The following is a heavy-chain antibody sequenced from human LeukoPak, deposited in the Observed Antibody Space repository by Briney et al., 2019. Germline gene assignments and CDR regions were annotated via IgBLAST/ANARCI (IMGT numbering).Heavy chain of an antibody. D-gene: IGHD6-13*01. V-gene: IGHV4-59*01. CDR1: GGSISSYY. CDR2: IYYSGST. CDR3: ARIAAAGTWFDP. Sequence: SETLSLTCTVSGGSISSYYWSWIRQPPGKGLEWIGYIYYSGSTNCNPSLKSRVTISVDTSKNQFSLKLSSVTAADTAVYYCARIAAAGTWFDPWGQGTLVTVSS. J-gene: IGHJ5*02.